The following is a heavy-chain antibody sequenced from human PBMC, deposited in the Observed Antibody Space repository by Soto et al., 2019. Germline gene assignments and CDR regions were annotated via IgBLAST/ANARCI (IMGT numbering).Heavy chain of an antibody. CDR3: GHRLPGGSFDY. CDR1: GFSLTTSGVG. Sequence: QITLKESGPTLVKPTETRTLTCSFSGFSLTTSGVGVGGIRQPPGKALEWLALIYWDDDERYSPSLRSRLAITKDTSQNQVVLTLTNMDRVDTATYCCGHRLPGGSFDYWGQGTRVTVSS. V-gene: IGHV2-5*02. CDR2: IYWDDDE. J-gene: IGHJ4*02. D-gene: IGHD1-26*01.